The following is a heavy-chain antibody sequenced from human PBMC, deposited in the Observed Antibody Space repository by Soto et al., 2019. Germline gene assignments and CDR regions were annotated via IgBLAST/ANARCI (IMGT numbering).Heavy chain of an antibody. V-gene: IGHV3-7*01. CDR2: IKQDGSEK. J-gene: IGHJ6*03. Sequence: GGSLRLSCAASGFTFSSYWMSWVRQAPGKGLEWVANIKQDGSEKYYVDSVKGRFTISRDNAKNSLYLQMNSLRAEDTAVYYCARDGIQLLAYYMDVWGKGTTVTVSS. D-gene: IGHD2-2*01. CDR3: ARDGIQLLAYYMDV. CDR1: GFTFSSYW.